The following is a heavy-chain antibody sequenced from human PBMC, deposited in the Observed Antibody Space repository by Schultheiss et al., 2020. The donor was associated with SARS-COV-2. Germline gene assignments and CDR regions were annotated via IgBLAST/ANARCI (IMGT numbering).Heavy chain of an antibody. CDR3: TTGIQLWVGEDY. J-gene: IGHJ4*02. CDR2: INPNSGGT. V-gene: IGHV1-2*02. D-gene: IGHD5-18*01. CDR1: GYTFTGYY. Sequence: ASVKVSCKASGYTFTGYYMHWVRQAPGQGLEWMGWINPNSGGTNYAQKFQGRVTMTRDTSTSTVYMELNSLRAEDTAVYYCTTGIQLWVGEDYWGQGTLVTVSS.